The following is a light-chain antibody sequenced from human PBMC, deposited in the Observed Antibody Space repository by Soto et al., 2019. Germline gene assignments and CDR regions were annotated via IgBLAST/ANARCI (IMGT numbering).Light chain of an antibody. V-gene: IGKV1-12*02. CDR1: QGLSTY. CDR2: AAS. Sequence: DIQVTQNPSSVSASVGDRVTITCRASQGLSTYLAWYQQKPGKAPKLLIYAASNLQSGVPSRFSGSGSGTDFTLTISSLQPEDFATYYCLSGHSRPFGGGTKVDIK. CDR3: LSGHSRP. J-gene: IGKJ4*01.